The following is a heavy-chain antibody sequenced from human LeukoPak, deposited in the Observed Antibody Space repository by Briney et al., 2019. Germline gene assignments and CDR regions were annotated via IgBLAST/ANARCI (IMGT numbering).Heavy chain of an antibody. CDR2: IYYSGST. CDR3: ARSSDYYGSGSYYNRFDY. Sequence: SETLSLTCTVSGGSISSYYWSWIRQPPGKGLEWIGYIYYSGSTNYNPSLKSRVTISVDTSKNQFSLKLSSVTAADTAVYYCARSSDYYGSGSYYNRFDYWGQGTLVTVSS. D-gene: IGHD3-10*01. V-gene: IGHV4-59*08. J-gene: IGHJ4*02. CDR1: GGSISSYY.